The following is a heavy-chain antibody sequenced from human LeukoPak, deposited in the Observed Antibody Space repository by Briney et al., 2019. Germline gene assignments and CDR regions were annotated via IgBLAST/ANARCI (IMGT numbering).Heavy chain of an antibody. V-gene: IGHV3-7*01. CDR2: IKQDGSDK. CDR1: GFTFSGLW. D-gene: IGHD2-15*01. J-gene: IGHJ4*02. Sequence: GGSLRLSCAASGFTFSGLWMSWIRQAPGKGLEWVANIKQDGSDKYYVDSVKGRFIISRDNAKNSLYLQMNSLRAEDTAVYYCARGGGNFDSWGQGTLVTVSS. CDR3: ARGGGNFDS.